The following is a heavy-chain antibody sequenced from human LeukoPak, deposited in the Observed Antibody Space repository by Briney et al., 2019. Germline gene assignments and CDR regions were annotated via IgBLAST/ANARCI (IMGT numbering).Heavy chain of an antibody. J-gene: IGHJ4*02. Sequence: GGSLRLSCAASGFTFSSYAMQWVRQAPGKGLEWVAVISYDGSNKYYADSVKGRFTISRDNSKNTLYLQMNSLRAEDTAVYYCARDPSDILTYFDYWGQGTLVTVSS. CDR3: ARDPSDILTYFDY. V-gene: IGHV3-30*04. D-gene: IGHD3-9*01. CDR2: ISYDGSNK. CDR1: GFTFSSYA.